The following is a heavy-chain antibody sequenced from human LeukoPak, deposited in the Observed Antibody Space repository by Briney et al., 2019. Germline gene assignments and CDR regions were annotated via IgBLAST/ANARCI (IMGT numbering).Heavy chain of an antibody. D-gene: IGHD3-10*01. Sequence: PGGSLRLSCAASGFTFSSYGMSWVRQAPRKGLEWVSAISGSGGSTYYADSVKGRFTISRDNSKNTLYLQMNSLRAEDTAVYYCAKRVGANLAFVDYWGQGTLVTVSS. CDR2: ISGSGGST. CDR1: GFTFSSYG. CDR3: AKRVGANLAFVDY. V-gene: IGHV3-23*01. J-gene: IGHJ4*02.